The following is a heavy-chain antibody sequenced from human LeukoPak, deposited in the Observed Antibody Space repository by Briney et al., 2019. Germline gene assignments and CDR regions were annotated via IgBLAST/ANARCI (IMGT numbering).Heavy chain of an antibody. CDR2: INPVSGNT. J-gene: IGHJ5*02. V-gene: IGHV1-3*01. CDR1: GYTFSSFA. D-gene: IGHD3-10*01. CDR3: ARGVNYYDSGTYYTPYNWFDP. Sequence: ASVKLSCKASGYTFSSFAMHWVRQAPGQRLEWMGWINPVSGNTKYSQNFQGRVTITRDTSASSAYMELSGLKSEDTAVYYCARGVNYYDSGTYYTPYNWFDPWGQGTLVTVSS.